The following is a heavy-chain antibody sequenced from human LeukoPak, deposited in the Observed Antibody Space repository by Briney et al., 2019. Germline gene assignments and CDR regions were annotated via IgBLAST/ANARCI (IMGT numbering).Heavy chain of an antibody. V-gene: IGHV4-59*12. Sequence: SETLSLTCSVSGGSINTYYWSWIRQPPGKGLEWIGYVISIGNTNYNPSLKSRLTISVGTSKNQFSLKMNSVTAADTAVYYCARVGFYGDYAWYFDVWGRGTLVTVSS. CDR3: ARVGFYGDYAWYFDV. J-gene: IGHJ2*01. CDR2: VISIGNT. D-gene: IGHD4-17*01. CDR1: GGSINTYY.